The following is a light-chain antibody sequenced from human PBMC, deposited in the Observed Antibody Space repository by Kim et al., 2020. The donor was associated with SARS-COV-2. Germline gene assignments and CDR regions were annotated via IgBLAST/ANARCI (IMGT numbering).Light chain of an antibody. CDR1: LSVTKY. V-gene: IGKV3-11*01. CDR3: QQRAKWPPWT. CDR2: DTS. J-gene: IGKJ1*01. Sequence: IVLTQSPANLSLSPGERATLSCRASLSVTKYLAWYQQRPGQPPRLLVYDTSNRATGVPPRFSGSGSGTDFTLTISGLEPEDSAVYFCQQRAKWPPWTFGQGTKLEI.